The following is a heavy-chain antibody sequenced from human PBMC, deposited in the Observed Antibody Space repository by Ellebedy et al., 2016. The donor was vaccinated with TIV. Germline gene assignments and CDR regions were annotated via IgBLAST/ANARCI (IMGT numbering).Heavy chain of an antibody. CDR3: ARDPGWPHKSSSVRDYYYGMDV. CDR2: IIPIFGTA. D-gene: IGHD6-13*01. V-gene: IGHV1-69*13. CDR1: GGTFSSYA. Sequence: AASVKVSCKASGGTFSSYAISWVRQAPGQGLEWMGGIIPIFGTANYAQKFQGRVTITADESTSTAYMELSSLRSEDTAVYYCARDPGWPHKSSSVRDYYYGMDVWGQGTTVTVSS. J-gene: IGHJ6*02.